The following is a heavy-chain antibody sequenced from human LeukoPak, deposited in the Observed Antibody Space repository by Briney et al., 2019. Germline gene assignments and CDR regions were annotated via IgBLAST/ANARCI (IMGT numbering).Heavy chain of an antibody. Sequence: GGSLRLSCAASGFTFSSYGMHWVRQAPGKGLEWVAFIRYDGSNKYYADSVKGRFTISRDNSKNTLYLQMDSLRAEDTAIYYCAARYDYGDYPFDYWGQGTLVTVSS. D-gene: IGHD4-17*01. CDR1: GFTFSSYG. J-gene: IGHJ4*01. CDR3: AARYDYGDYPFDY. V-gene: IGHV3-30*02. CDR2: IRYDGSNK.